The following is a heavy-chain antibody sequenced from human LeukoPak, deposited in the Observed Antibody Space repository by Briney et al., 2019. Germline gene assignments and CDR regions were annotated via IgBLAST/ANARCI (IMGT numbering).Heavy chain of an antibody. CDR1: GFTFSSYN. CDR3: ARDGACITTRCFTYYYDY. D-gene: IGHD2-2*02. Sequence: GGSLRLSCAASGFTFSSYNMNWVRQAPGKGLEWVSSISSSSSYIYYAESVKGRFTISRDNAKNSLYLQMNSLRAEDTAVYYCARDGACITTRCFTYYYDYWGQGTLVTVSS. CDR2: ISSSSSYI. J-gene: IGHJ4*02. V-gene: IGHV3-21*01.